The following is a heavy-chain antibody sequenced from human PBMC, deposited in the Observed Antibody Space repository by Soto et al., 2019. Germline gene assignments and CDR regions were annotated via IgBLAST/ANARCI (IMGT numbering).Heavy chain of an antibody. V-gene: IGHV5-10-1*01. J-gene: IGHJ6*02. Sequence: GESLKISCKDSAHKFTTYRICWVRQKPGKGLEWMGRIDPSDSYTNYSPSFQGHVTISVDKATSTAYLEWRSLKASDTATYYCAGIPKSSWDGGDQYYSLDVWGQGTTVTVSS. CDR2: IDPSDSYT. D-gene: IGHD2-15*01. CDR3: AGIPKSSWDGGDQYYSLDV. CDR1: AHKFTTYR.